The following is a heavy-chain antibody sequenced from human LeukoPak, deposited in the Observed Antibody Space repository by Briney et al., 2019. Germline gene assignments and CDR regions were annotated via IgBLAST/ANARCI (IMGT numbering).Heavy chain of an antibody. D-gene: IGHD3-9*01. Sequence: PGGSLRLSCSASGFTFSTYAMHWVRQAPGKGLEWVSALSGSGGSIYYADSVKGRFTISRDNSKNTLYLQMNSLRAEDTAVYYCAKGRGTISPAYGMDVWGQGTTVTVSS. CDR3: AKGRGTISPAYGMDV. V-gene: IGHV3-23*01. CDR2: LSGSGGSI. CDR1: GFTFSTYA. J-gene: IGHJ6*02.